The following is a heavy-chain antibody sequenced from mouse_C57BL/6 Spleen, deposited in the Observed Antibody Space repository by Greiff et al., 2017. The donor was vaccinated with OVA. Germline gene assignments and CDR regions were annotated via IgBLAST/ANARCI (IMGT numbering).Heavy chain of an antibody. CDR1: GYTFTSYW. J-gene: IGHJ1*03. CDR3: ARDDDGSSYGYFEG. CDR2: IDPSDSYT. V-gene: IGHV1-59*01. D-gene: IGHD1-1*01. Sequence: QVQLQQPGAELVRPGTSVKLSCKASGYTFTSYWMHWVKQRPGQGLEWIGVIDPSDSYTNYNQKFKGKATLTVDTSSSTAYMQLSSLTSEDSAVYYCARDDDGSSYGYFEGWGTGATVTVSS.